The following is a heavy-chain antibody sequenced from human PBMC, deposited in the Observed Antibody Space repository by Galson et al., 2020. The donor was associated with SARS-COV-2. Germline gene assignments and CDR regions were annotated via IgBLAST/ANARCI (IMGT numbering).Heavy chain of an antibody. CDR3: AILNWAVGVSEPRQIYYYYAMDV. Sequence: SVKVSCKASGGTFGNYAITWVRQAPGQGLEWMGVIIPLLTTTNYAQNFQGRVTITADKSTSTAYMELSSLRSDDTAVYLCAILNWAVGVSEPRQIYYYYAMDVWGQGTTVTVSS. V-gene: IGHV1-69*10. CDR1: GGTFGNYA. D-gene: IGHD1-26*01. J-gene: IGHJ6*02. CDR2: IIPLLTTT.